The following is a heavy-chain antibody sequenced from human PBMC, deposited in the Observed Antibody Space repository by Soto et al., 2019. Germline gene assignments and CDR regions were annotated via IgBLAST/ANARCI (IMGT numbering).Heavy chain of an antibody. CDR1: GFTFSNYA. V-gene: IGHV3-23*01. J-gene: IGHJ4*02. Sequence: GGSLRLSCAVSGFTFSNYAMIWVRQAPGKGLDWVSFISASGTNTYYADSVKGRFTISRDNSNNTLYLQMNSLRAEDTAVFYCAKATFVDMVTTIRNHFDDWGQGALVTVSS. CDR3: AKATFVDMVTTIRNHFDD. CDR2: ISASGTNT. D-gene: IGHD5-12*01.